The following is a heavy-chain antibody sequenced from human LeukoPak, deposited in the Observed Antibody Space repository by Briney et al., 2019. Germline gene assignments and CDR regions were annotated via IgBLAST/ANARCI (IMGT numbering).Heavy chain of an antibody. Sequence: ASVKVSCKASGDTFTGYYMHWVRQAPGQGLEGMGWINPNSGGTNYAQKFQGRVTMTRDTSISRAYMELSRLRSDDTAVYYCAPKSGDDAFDIWGQGTMVTVSS. CDR2: INPNSGGT. CDR1: GDTFTGYY. V-gene: IGHV1-2*02. J-gene: IGHJ3*02. D-gene: IGHD3-10*01. CDR3: APKSGDDAFDI.